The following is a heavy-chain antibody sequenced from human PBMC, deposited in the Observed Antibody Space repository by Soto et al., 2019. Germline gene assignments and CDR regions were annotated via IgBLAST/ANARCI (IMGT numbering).Heavy chain of an antibody. J-gene: IGHJ4*02. D-gene: IGHD3-10*01. Sequence: PGGSLRLSCGVSGFTFNDFEMNWVRQAPGKGLEWLAYIDGSGTTKKYADSVRGRFTISRDNPNNSLFLQMSSLSAADTAIYYCARGFGRFNYWGQGTLASVSS. V-gene: IGHV3-48*03. CDR2: IDGSGTTK. CDR3: ARGFGRFNY. CDR1: GFTFNDFE.